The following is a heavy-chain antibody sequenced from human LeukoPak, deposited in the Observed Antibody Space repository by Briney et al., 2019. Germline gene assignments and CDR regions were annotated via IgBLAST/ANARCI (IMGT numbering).Heavy chain of an antibody. CDR3: ARVTAGGERSSELDY. V-gene: IGHV1-69*13. CDR1: GGTFSSYA. J-gene: IGHJ4*02. D-gene: IGHD2-8*02. Sequence: GASVTVSCKASGGTFSSYAISWVRQAPGQGLEWMGGIIPIFGTANYAQKFQGRVTITADESTSTAYMELSSLRSEDTAVYYCARVTAGGERSSELDYWGQGTLVTVSS. CDR2: IIPIFGTA.